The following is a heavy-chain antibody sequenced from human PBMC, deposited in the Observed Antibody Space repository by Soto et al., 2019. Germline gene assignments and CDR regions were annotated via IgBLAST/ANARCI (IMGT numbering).Heavy chain of an antibody. V-gene: IGHV4-4*02. CDR1: GGSISSSNW. CDR3: ARDLRVVPDVGGMDV. D-gene: IGHD2-2*01. CDR2: IYHSGRT. J-gene: IGHJ6*02. Sequence: QVQLQESGPGLVKPSGTLSLTCAVSGGSISSSNWWSGVRQPPGRGVEWIGEIYHSGRTNYNPTLRSRVSMPVDKSNNPSPLNLSSVTAADTAVYYCARDLRVVPDVGGMDVWGQGTTVTVSS.